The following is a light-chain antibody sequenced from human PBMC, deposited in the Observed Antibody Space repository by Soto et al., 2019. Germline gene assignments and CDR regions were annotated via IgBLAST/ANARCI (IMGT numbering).Light chain of an antibody. V-gene: IGKV1-17*01. CDR1: QGIRNG. J-gene: IGKJ1*01. Sequence: EIQFNQVPLPPSASVGDRVTITFRASQGIRNGLGWYQQKPGKAPKRLIYGASSLESGVPSRFSGSGSETEFTLAINSLQPDDFATYFCLQYDNYPWTFGRGTKVDIK. CDR2: GAS. CDR3: LQYDNYPWT.